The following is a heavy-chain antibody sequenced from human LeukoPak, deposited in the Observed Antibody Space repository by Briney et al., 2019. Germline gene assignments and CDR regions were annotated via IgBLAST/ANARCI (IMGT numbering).Heavy chain of an antibody. V-gene: IGHV3-66*03. CDR2: IRDSGEA. D-gene: IGHD3/OR15-3a*01. CDR3: ARDRAANQDWVEFDP. CDR1: GSRVSDYY. J-gene: IGHJ5*02. Sequence: GGSLRLSCAVSGSRVSDYYMSWVRQAPGKGLEWVGLIRDSGEAFYADFARGRFAISRDESENTLYLQMNSLRVEDTAVYFCARDRAANQDWVEFDPWGQGTPVTVSA.